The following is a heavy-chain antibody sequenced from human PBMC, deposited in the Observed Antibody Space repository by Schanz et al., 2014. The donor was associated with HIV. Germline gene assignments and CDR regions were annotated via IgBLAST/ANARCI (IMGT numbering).Heavy chain of an antibody. D-gene: IGHD2-15*01. CDR3: ARGRFCSGGSCYHDY. J-gene: IGHJ4*02. Sequence: QVQLVQSGLEVKKPGASVKVSCKASGYTFTNYGITWVRQAPGQGLEWVGWISTYNGNTNYAQKVQGRVTMTRNTSINTAYMELSSLRSEDTAVYYCARGRFCSGGSCYHDYWGQGTLVTVSS. CDR1: GYTFTNYG. V-gene: IGHV1-18*01. CDR2: ISTYNGNT.